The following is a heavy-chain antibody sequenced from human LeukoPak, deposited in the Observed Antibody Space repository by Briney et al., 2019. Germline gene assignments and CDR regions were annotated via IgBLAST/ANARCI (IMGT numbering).Heavy chain of an antibody. V-gene: IGHV4-61*02. CDR2: IYTSGST. CDR1: GGSISSGSYY. Sequence: SQTLSLTCTVSGGSISSGSYYWSWIRQPAGKGLEWIGRIYTSGSTNYNPSLKSRVTISVDTSKNQFSLKLSSVTAADTAVYYCAREGSYHGYFDYWGQGTLVTVSS. CDR3: AREGSYHGYFDY. D-gene: IGHD1-26*01. J-gene: IGHJ4*02.